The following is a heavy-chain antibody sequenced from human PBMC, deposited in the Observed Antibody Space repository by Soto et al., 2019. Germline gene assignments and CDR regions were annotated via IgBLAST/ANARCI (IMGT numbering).Heavy chain of an antibody. Sequence: SGPTLVNPTQTLTLTCTFSGFSLSTTGVGASWIRQSPGKALEWLALIYWHDDKRYSPSLSSRLSITKDTSKNQVVLTMTDMDPVDTATYYCAHRGGATVGLYYFDYWGQGALVTVSS. J-gene: IGHJ4*02. CDR3: AHRGGATVGLYYFDY. D-gene: IGHD3-10*01. V-gene: IGHV2-5*01. CDR1: GFSLSTTGVG. CDR2: IYWHDDK.